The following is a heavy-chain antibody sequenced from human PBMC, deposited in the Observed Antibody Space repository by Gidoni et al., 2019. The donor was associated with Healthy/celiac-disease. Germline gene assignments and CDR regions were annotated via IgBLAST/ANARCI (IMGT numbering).Heavy chain of an antibody. V-gene: IGHV1-69*01. D-gene: IGHD1-26*01. J-gene: IGHJ4*02. CDR1: GGTFSSYA. CDR2: IIPIFGTA. CDR3: ARRGGSSHFDY. Sequence: QVHLVQSGAEVKKPGSSVNVSCKASGGTFSSYAISWVRQSPGKGTEWMGGIIPIFGTANYAQKFQGRVTITADESTSTAYMELRSLRSEDTAVYYCARRGGSSHFDYWGQGTLVTVSS.